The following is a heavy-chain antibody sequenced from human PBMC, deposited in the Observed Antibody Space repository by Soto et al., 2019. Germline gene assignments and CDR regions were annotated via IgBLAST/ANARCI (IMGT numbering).Heavy chain of an antibody. CDR3: AKGSLRQWLVQVVGLTFDC. Sequence: HPGGSLRLSCAASGFTFSSYGMHWVRQAPGKGLEWVAVISYDGSNKYYADSVKGRFTISRDNSKNTLYLQMNSLRAEDTAVYYCAKGSLRQWLVQVVGLTFDCWGQGTLVTVSS. D-gene: IGHD6-19*01. CDR1: GFTFSSYG. CDR2: ISYDGSNK. J-gene: IGHJ4*02. V-gene: IGHV3-30*18.